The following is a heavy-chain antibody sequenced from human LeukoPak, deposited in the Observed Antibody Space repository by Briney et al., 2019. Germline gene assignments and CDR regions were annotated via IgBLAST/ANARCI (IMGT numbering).Heavy chain of an antibody. V-gene: IGHV1-18*01. J-gene: IGHJ4*02. CDR2: ISAYNGNT. CDR3: ARDLLSVLWFGELLDKDNMDY. CDR1: GYTFTSYG. Sequence: GASVKVSCKASGYTFTSYGISWVRQAPGQGLEWMGWISAYNGNTNYAQKLQGRVTMTTDTSTSTAYMELRSLRSDDTAVYYCARDLLSVLWFGELLDKDNMDYWGQGTLVTVSS. D-gene: IGHD3-10*01.